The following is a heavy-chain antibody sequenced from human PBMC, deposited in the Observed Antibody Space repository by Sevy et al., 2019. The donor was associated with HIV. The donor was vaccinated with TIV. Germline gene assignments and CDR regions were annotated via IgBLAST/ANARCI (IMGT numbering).Heavy chain of an antibody. D-gene: IGHD6-19*01. CDR1: GFTFSSYA. J-gene: IGHJ5*02. CDR2: ISGSGGST. Sequence: GGSLRLSCVASGFTFSSYAMSWVRQAPGKGLEWVSAISGSGGSTYYADSVKGRFTISRDNSKNTLYLQMNSLRAEDTAVYYCAKDSSSGWTGYWFDPWGQGTLVTVSS. CDR3: AKDSSSGWTGYWFDP. V-gene: IGHV3-23*01.